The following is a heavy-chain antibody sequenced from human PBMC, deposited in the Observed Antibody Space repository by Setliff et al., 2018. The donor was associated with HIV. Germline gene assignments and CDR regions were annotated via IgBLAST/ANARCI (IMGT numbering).Heavy chain of an antibody. J-gene: IGHJ6*02. CDR2: IYWDDDK. Sequence: SGPTLVNPTQTLTLTCTFSEFSLSTSGVGVGWIRQPPGKALEWLALIYWDDDKRYSPSLKNRLTITKDTSNNQVILTMTNMGPVDTATYYCARVDGYNLRSAWNMDVWGQGTTVTVSS. D-gene: IGHD5-12*01. CDR3: ARVDGYNLRSAWNMDV. V-gene: IGHV2-5*02. CDR1: EFSLSTSGVG.